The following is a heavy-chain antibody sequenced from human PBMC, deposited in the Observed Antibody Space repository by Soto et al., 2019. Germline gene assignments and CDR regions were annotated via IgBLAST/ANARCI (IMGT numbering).Heavy chain of an antibody. CDR1: CGSVSSGSYY. D-gene: IGHD3-10*01. CDR3: ARGVVRGVLYYYYGMDV. Sequence: SETLSLTCTGSCGSVSSGSYYWSWIRQPPGKGLEWIGYTYYSGSTNYNPSLKSRVTISVDTSKNQFSLKLSSVTAADTAVYYCARGVVRGVLYYYYGMDVWGQGTTVTVSS. CDR2: TYYSGST. J-gene: IGHJ6*02. V-gene: IGHV4-61*01.